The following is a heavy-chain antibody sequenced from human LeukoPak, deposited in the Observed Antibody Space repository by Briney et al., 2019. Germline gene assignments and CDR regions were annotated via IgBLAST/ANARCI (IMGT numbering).Heavy chain of an antibody. Sequence: GGSLRLSCAASGFTFSSYWMSWVRQAPGKGLEWVANIKQDGSEKYYVDSVKGRFTVSRDNSKNSLYLQMNSLRGEDTAVYYCARESLRSRAGVNRYFYYGMDVWGQGTTVTVSS. J-gene: IGHJ6*02. CDR3: ARESLRSRAGVNRYFYYGMDV. V-gene: IGHV3-7*01. D-gene: IGHD3-3*01. CDR1: GFTFSSYW. CDR2: IKQDGSEK.